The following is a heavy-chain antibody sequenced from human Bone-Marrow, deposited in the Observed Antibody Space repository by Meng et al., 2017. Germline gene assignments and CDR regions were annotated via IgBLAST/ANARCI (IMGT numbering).Heavy chain of an antibody. CDR2: IYSGGST. Sequence: GESLKISCAASGFTVSSNYMSWVRQAPGKGLEWVSVIYSGGSTYYADSVKGRFTISRDNSKNTLYLQMNSLRTEDTALYYCAINRAGYCSGGSCYDYWGRGTLVTVSS. CDR1: GFTVSSNY. CDR3: AINRAGYCSGGSCYDY. V-gene: IGHV3-53*01. D-gene: IGHD2-15*01. J-gene: IGHJ4*02.